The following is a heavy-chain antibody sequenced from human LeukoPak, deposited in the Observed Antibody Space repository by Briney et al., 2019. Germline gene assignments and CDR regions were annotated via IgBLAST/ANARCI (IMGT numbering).Heavy chain of an antibody. D-gene: IGHD3-22*01. CDR1: GYTFTGYY. Sequence: ASVKVSCKASGYTFTGYYMHWVRQAPGQGLEWMGWINPNSGGTNYVQKFQGRVTMTRDTSISTAYMELSRLRSDDTAVYYCAKPYYYDSSGDWTLDYWGQGTLVTVSS. CDR2: INPNSGGT. J-gene: IGHJ4*02. CDR3: AKPYYYDSSGDWTLDY. V-gene: IGHV1-2*02.